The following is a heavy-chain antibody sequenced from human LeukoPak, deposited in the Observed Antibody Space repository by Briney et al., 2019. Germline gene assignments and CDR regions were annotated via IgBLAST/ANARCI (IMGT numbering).Heavy chain of an antibody. J-gene: IGHJ4*02. CDR2: INHSGST. CDR1: GGSFSSYY. V-gene: IGHV4-34*01. CDR3: ARYKASAVGATTTYYFDY. Sequence: SETLSLTCAVCGGSFSSYYWSWIRQPPGRGLECLGEINHSGSTNYNTSLKSRVTISVDTSKKQFSLKLSSVTAADTAVYYCARYKASAVGATTTYYFDYWGQGTLVTVSS. D-gene: IGHD1-26*01.